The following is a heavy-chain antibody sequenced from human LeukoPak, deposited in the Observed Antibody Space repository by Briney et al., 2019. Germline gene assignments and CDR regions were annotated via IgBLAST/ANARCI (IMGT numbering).Heavy chain of an antibody. V-gene: IGHV3-21*01. CDR1: GFTFSSYS. D-gene: IGHD7-27*01. CDR2: ISSSSSYI. Sequence: GGSLRLSCAASGFTFSSYSMNWVRQAPGKGLEWVSSISSSSSYIYYADSVKGRFTISRDNAKNSLYLQMNSLRAEDTAVYYCARDGPITGDFDYWGQGTLVTVSS. J-gene: IGHJ4*02. CDR3: ARDGPITGDFDY.